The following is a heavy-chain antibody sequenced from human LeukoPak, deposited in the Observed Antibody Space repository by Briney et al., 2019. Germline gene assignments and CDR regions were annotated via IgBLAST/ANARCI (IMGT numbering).Heavy chain of an antibody. D-gene: IGHD6-13*01. V-gene: IGHV4-31*03. CDR3: ARDMRGSSSWYYSYYYYYGMDV. CDR1: GGSISSGGYY. J-gene: IGHJ6*02. Sequence: PSETLSLTCTVSGGSISSGGYYWSWIRQHPGKGLEWIGYIYYSGSTYYNPSLKSRVTISVDTSKNQFSLKLSSVTAVDTAVYYCARDMRGSSSWYYSYYYYYGMDVWGQGTTVTVSS. CDR2: IYYSGST.